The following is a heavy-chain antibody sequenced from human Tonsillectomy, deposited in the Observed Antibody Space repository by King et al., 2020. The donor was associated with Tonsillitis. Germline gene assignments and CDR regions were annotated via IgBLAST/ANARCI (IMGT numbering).Heavy chain of an antibody. Sequence: VQLVESGRGVVQPGRSLRLSCAASGFTFSSYGMHWVRQAPGKGLEWVAVISYDGSDKYYADSVKGRFTISRDNSKNTLYLQMNSLRAEDTAVYYCAKDLHDYDSSGYFDYWGQGTLVTVSS. CDR2: ISYDGSDK. CDR1: GFTFSSYG. J-gene: IGHJ4*02. CDR3: AKDLHDYDSSGYFDY. V-gene: IGHV3-30*18. D-gene: IGHD3-22*01.